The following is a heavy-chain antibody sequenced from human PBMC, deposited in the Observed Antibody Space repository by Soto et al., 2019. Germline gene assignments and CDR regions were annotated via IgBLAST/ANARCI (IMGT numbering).Heavy chain of an antibody. D-gene: IGHD1-1*01. CDR3: ATVKDKWRRLVYLVS. CDR2: IDWNGGTL. V-gene: IGHV3-9*01. Sequence: GGSLRLSCAASGFSFDDYAMHWARQVPGKGLEWVSGIDWNGGTLAYADSVKGRFSISRDNAKSFLYLQMNSLNVEDTAFYYFATVKDKWRRLVYLVSWGPGTLVNASS. CDR1: GFSFDDYA. J-gene: IGHJ4*02.